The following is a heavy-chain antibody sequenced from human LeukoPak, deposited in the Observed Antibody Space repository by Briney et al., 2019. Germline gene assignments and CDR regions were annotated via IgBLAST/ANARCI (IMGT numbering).Heavy chain of an antibody. CDR1: GFPFSSYG. CDR2: ISYDGSNK. J-gene: IGHJ4*02. V-gene: IGHV3-30*18. CDR3: AKDRRFRSSWYFGWYFDY. D-gene: IGHD6-13*01. Sequence: PGGSLRLSCAASGFPFSSYGMHWVRQAPGKGLEWVAVISYDGSNKYYADSVKGRFTISRDNSKNTLYLQMNSLRAEDTAVYYCAKDRRFRSSWYFGWYFDYWGQGTLVTVSS.